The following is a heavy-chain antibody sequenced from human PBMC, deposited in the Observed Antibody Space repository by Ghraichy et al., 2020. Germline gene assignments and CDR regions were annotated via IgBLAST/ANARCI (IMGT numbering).Heavy chain of an antibody. Sequence: GGSLRLSCAASGFTFSSYWMHWVRQAPGKGLLWVSRINGDGSSTNYADSVKGRFTISRDNAKNTLYLQMNSLRAEDTAVYYCASYDGSGYYRSLGYWGQGTLLTVSS. D-gene: IGHD3-22*01. CDR2: INGDGSST. V-gene: IGHV3-74*01. CDR1: GFTFSSYW. J-gene: IGHJ4*02. CDR3: ASYDGSGYYRSLGY.